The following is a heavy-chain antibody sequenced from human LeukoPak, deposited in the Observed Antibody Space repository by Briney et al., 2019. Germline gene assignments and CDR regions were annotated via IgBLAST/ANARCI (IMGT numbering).Heavy chain of an antibody. J-gene: IGHJ4*02. CDR1: GFTFTSYN. CDR3: ARDYGSHGEYFDY. Sequence: GGSLILSCAASGFTFTSYNMNWVRQAPGKGLEWVSYISSSGSTIYYADSVKGRFTISRDNAKNSLYLQMNSLRDEDTAVYYCARDYGSHGEYFDYWGQGTLVTVSS. D-gene: IGHD3-10*01. CDR2: ISSSGSTI. V-gene: IGHV3-48*02.